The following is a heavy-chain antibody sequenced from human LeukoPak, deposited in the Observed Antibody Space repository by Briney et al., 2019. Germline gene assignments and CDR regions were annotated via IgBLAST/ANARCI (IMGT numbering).Heavy chain of an antibody. D-gene: IGHD5-18*01. Sequence: ASVTVSCKASGGTFSSYAISWVRQAPGQGLEWIGGIIPIFGTANYAQKFQGIVTITADESTSTAYMELSSLRSEDTAVYYCARGYSYGPGDYYYMDVWGKGTTVTVSS. CDR1: GGTFSSYA. V-gene: IGHV1-69*13. CDR3: ARGYSYGPGDYYYMDV. CDR2: IIPIFGTA. J-gene: IGHJ6*03.